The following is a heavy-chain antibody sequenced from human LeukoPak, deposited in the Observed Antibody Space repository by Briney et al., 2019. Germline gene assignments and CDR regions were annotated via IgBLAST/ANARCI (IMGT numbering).Heavy chain of an antibody. CDR1: GFTFSSYA. CDR3: AKVRNYFDTSGRHFDY. J-gene: IGHJ4*02. Sequence: GGSLRLSCAASGFTFSSYAMTWVRQAPGKGLEWVSVISASGGTTYYADSVKGRFTISRDNSKNTLYLQMNSLRAEDTAVYYCAKVRNYFDTSGRHFDYWGRGTLVTVSS. V-gene: IGHV3-23*01. D-gene: IGHD3-22*01. CDR2: ISASGGTT.